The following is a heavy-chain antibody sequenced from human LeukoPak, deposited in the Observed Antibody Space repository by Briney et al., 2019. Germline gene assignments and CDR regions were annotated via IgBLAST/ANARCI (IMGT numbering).Heavy chain of an antibody. CDR3: ARAEITMIVVVTADAFDI. D-gene: IGHD3-22*01. CDR2: INHSGST. V-gene: IGHV4-34*01. Sequence: PSETLSLACAVYGGSFSGYYWSWIRQPPGKGLEWIGEINHSGSTNYNPSLKSRVTISVDTSKNQFSLKLSSVTAADTAVYYCARAEITMIVVVTADAFDIWGQGTMVTVSS. J-gene: IGHJ3*02. CDR1: GGSFSGYY.